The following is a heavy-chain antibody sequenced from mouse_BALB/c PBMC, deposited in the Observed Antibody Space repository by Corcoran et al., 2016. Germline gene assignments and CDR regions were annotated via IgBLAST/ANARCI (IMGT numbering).Heavy chain of an antibody. V-gene: IGHV14-3*02. Sequence: EFQLQQSGAELVKPGASVQLSFTASGFNIKDTYMHWVKQRPEQCLEWIGRIDPANGNTKYDPKFQGKATITADTSSNTAYLQLSSLTSEDTAVYYCANWDWYFDVWGAGTTVTVSS. D-gene: IGHD4-1*01. J-gene: IGHJ1*01. CDR3: ANWDWYFDV. CDR2: IDPANGNT. CDR1: GFNIKDTY.